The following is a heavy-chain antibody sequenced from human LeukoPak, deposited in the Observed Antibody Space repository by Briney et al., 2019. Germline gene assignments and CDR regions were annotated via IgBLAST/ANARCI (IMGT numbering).Heavy chain of an antibody. CDR3: ASTTYYDFWSGYSRFDY. J-gene: IGHJ4*02. D-gene: IGHD3-3*01. V-gene: IGHV3-30*02. Sequence: GGSLRLSCAASGFTFSSYGMHWVRQAPGKGLEWVAFIRYDGSNRYYADSVKGRFTISRDNSKNTLYLQTNSLRSEDTAVYYCASTTYYDFWSGYSRFDYWGQGTLVTVSS. CDR2: IRYDGSNR. CDR1: GFTFSSYG.